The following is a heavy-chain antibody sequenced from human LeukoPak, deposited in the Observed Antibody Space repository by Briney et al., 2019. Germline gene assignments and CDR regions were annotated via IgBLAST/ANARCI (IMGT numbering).Heavy chain of an antibody. CDR2: IKSKTDGGTT. D-gene: IGHD3-10*01. Sequence: GGSLRLSCAASGFTFSNAWMSWVRQAPGKGLEWVGRIKSKTDGGTTDYAAPVKGRFTISRDDSKNTLYLQMNCLKTEDTAVYYCTTAVWFGDLLLGDYWGQGTLVTVSS. CDR3: TTAVWFGDLLLGDY. J-gene: IGHJ4*02. V-gene: IGHV3-15*01. CDR1: GFTFSNAW.